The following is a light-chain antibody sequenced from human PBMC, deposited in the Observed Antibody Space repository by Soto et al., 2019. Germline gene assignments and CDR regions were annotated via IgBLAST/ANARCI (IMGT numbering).Light chain of an antibody. CDR3: CSYAGSFTDWV. V-gene: IGLV2-11*01. Sequence: QSALTQPRSVSGSPGQSVTMSCTGTSSDIGGYNFVSWYQHHPGKAPKVMIYDVNQRPSGVPDRFSGSKSGNTASLTISGLQTEDEADYYCCSYAGSFTDWVFGGGTKVTVL. J-gene: IGLJ3*02. CDR2: DVN. CDR1: SSDIGGYNF.